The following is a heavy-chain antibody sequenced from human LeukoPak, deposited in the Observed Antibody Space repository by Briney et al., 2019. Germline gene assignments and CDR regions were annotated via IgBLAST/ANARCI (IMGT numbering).Heavy chain of an antibody. CDR3: VKVQADGHSDI. D-gene: IGHD5-24*01. CDR1: GGSIRNYH. V-gene: IGHV4-59*01. J-gene: IGHJ3*02. CDR2: IYYRGST. Sequence: SETLSLTCTVSGGSIRNYHWSWIRPPPGKGLGWIGYIYYRGSTKYNPSLESRVTISGDMSKNQFSLKLNSVTAADTAVYYCVKVQADGHSDIWGQGTMVTVSS.